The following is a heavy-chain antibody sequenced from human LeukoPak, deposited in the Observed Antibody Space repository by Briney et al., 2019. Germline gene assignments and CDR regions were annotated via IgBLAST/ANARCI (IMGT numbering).Heavy chain of an antibody. V-gene: IGHV3-74*01. CDR2: IHSDEINT. Sequence: PGGSLRLSCAASGFTFSSYWMHWVRQAPGEGLVWVSRIHSDEINTIYADSVKDRFTVSRDNAKNTLYLQMNSLRAEDTAVYFCARGGGDHAFDIWGQGTMVTVSS. CDR1: GFTFSSYW. D-gene: IGHD2-21*02. CDR3: ARGGGDHAFDI. J-gene: IGHJ3*02.